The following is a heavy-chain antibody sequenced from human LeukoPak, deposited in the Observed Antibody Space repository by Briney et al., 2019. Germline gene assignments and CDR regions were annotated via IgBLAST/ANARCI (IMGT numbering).Heavy chain of an antibody. CDR3: ARDGPLGSGVLDY. V-gene: IGHV1-69*05. J-gene: IGHJ4*02. Sequence: SVKVSCKASGGTFSSYAISWVRQAPGQGLEWMGGIIPIFGTANYAQEFQGRVTITTDESTSTAYMELSSLRSEDTAVYYCARDGPLGSGVLDYWGQGTLVTVSS. CDR1: GGTFSSYA. CDR2: IIPIFGTA. D-gene: IGHD3-10*01.